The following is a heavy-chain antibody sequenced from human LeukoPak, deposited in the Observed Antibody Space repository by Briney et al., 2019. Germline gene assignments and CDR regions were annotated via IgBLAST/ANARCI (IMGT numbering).Heavy chain of an antibody. CDR1: GYTFTSYG. J-gene: IGHJ4*02. CDR3: ARGDSGYDY. D-gene: IGHD5-12*01. Sequence: ASVTVSCKASGYTFTSYGISWVRQAPGQGLEWMGWVSAYNGNTNYAQKVQGRVTMTTDKSTSTSYMELRSLRSDDTAVYYCARGDSGYDYWGQGTLVTVSS. CDR2: VSAYNGNT. V-gene: IGHV1-18*01.